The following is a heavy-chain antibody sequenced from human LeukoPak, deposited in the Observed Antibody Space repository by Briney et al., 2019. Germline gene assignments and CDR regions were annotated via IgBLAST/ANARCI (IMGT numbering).Heavy chain of an antibody. CDR1: GYTFTGYY. D-gene: IGHD5-18*01. CDR3: ATVGIVDTAMITYFDY. Sequence: AAVKVSCKASGYTFTGYYMHWVRQAPGQGLEWMGWINPNSGDTNYAQKFQGRVTMTRDTSISTAYMELSRLRSDETAVYYCATVGIVDTAMITYFDYWGQGTLVTVSS. J-gene: IGHJ4*02. V-gene: IGHV1-2*02. CDR2: INPNSGDT.